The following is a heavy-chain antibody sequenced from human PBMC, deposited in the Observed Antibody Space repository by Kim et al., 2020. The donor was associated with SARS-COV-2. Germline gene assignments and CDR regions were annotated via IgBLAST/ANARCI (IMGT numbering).Heavy chain of an antibody. Sequence: GGSLRLSCAASGFTFSSYAMSWVRQAPGKGLEWVSVIYSGGSSTYYADSVKGRFTISRDNSKNTLYLQMNSLRAEDTAVYYCATHRKGWFDPWGQGTLVTVSS. CDR2: IYSGGSST. J-gene: IGHJ5*02. CDR1: GFTFSSYA. CDR3: ATHRKGWFDP. V-gene: IGHV3-23*03.